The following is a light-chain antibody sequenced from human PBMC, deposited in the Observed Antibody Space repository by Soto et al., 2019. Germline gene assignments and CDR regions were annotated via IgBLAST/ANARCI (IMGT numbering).Light chain of an antibody. J-gene: IGKJ1*01. CDR3: LQHNVFPRT. CDR2: GSS. CDR1: QAIRND. Sequence: DIQMAQSPSSLSASVGDRVTITCRASQAIRNDLAWYQQKPGRAPKRLIYGSSTLQSGVPSRFSGSGSGTEFTLTISSLQSEDFATYYCLQHNVFPRTVGQGTKVDSK. V-gene: IGKV1-17*01.